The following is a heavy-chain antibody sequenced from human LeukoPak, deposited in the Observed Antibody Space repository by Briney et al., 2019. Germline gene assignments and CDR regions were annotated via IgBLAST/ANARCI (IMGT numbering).Heavy chain of an antibody. V-gene: IGHV1-18*01. D-gene: IGHD6-19*01. J-gene: IGHJ4*02. CDR2: ISPYNGNT. CDR3: ARAGSGSGWYFDY. CDR1: GYAFTILG. Sequence: GASVKVSCTASGYAFTILGITWVRRAPGQGLEWIAWISPYNGNTRYAQKFQGRVAITTDTSTTTAYMELRGLRFNDTAVYYCARAGSGSGWYFDYWGQGTLVTVSS.